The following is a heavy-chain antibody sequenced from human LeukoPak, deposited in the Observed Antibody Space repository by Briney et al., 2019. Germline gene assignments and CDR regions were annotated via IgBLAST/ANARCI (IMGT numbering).Heavy chain of an antibody. D-gene: IGHD3-9*01. CDR1: GFSFGDHA. CDR3: ARGPIYLWIYYGMDV. V-gene: IGHV3-49*04. CDR2: IRSEAYGQTT. J-gene: IGHJ6*02. Sequence: GSLRLSCTASGFSFGDHAMTWVRQAPGKGLEWVSFIRSEAYGQTTEYAASVKDRFTISRDNSKGTVYLQMNSLKTEDTAKYYCARGPIYLWIYYGMDVWGQGTTVIVSS.